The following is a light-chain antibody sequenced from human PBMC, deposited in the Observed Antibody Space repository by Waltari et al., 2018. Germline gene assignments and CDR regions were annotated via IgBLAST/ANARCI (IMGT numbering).Light chain of an antibody. V-gene: IGKV3-11*01. J-gene: IGKJ4*01. CDR3: QERSNWPGGA. CDR2: DAS. CDR1: QSVRTY. Sequence: EIVLTQSPATLSLSLGERATLSCRASQSVRTYLAWYQHRPGQAPRLLIYDASNRATDVPARFSGSGSGTDFTLTISSLQPEDFAVYYCQERSNWPGGAFGGGTKVEIK.